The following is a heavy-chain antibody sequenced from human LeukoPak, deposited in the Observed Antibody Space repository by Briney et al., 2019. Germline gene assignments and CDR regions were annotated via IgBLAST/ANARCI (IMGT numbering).Heavy chain of an antibody. V-gene: IGHV4-31*03. CDR3: ARGLDIVARYFDY. CDR1: GGSISSGGYY. CDR2: IYYSGST. D-gene: IGHD5-12*01. Sequence: PSETLSLTCTVSGGSISSGGYYWSWIRQHPGKGLEWIGYIYYSGSTYYNPSLKSRVTISVDTSKNQFSLKLSSVTAADTAVYYCARGLDIVARYFDYWGQGTLVTVSS. J-gene: IGHJ4*02.